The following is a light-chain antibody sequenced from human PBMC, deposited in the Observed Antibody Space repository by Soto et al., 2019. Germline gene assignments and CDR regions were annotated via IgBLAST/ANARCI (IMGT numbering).Light chain of an antibody. V-gene: IGKV1-5*03. CDR2: KAS. Sequence: DIQMTQSPSTLSASVGDRVAITCRASDNIDTWVAWYQQKPGEAPKLLIYKASRLESGVPSRFSGSGSETEFTLTISGLQPGDSATYYCQQYNSYSPTFGQGTKVDIK. CDR3: QQYNSYSPT. J-gene: IGKJ1*01. CDR1: DNIDTW.